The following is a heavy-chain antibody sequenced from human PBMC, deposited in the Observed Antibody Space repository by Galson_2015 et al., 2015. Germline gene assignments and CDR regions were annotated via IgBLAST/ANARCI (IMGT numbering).Heavy chain of an antibody. D-gene: IGHD4-23*01. J-gene: IGHJ6*02. Sequence: SLRLSCAASGFTFSNAWMSWVRQAPGKGLEWVGRIKSKTDGGTTDYAAPVKGRFTISRDDSKNTLYLQMNSLKTEDTAVYYCTTPGGNYDYYYYYGMDVWGQGTTVTVSS. V-gene: IGHV3-15*01. CDR3: TTPGGNYDYYYYYGMDV. CDR1: GFTFSNAW. CDR2: IKSKTDGGTT.